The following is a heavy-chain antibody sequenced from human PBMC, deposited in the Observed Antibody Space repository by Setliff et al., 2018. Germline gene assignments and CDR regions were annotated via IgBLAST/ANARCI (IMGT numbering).Heavy chain of an antibody. Sequence: TLSLTCAVYGDSFSDYYWSWIRQPPGKGLEWIGYIYFSGSTYYNPSLKSRVTLSLDTSKNQFSLKLNSVTAADTALYFCAREVAGTYHYFDPWGQGTLVTVSS. J-gene: IGHJ5*02. V-gene: IGHV4-30-4*08. CDR2: IYFSGST. D-gene: IGHD6-19*01. CDR1: GDSFSDYY. CDR3: AREVAGTYHYFDP.